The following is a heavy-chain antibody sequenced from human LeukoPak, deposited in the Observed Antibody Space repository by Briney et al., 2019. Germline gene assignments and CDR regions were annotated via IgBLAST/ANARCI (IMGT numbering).Heavy chain of an antibody. D-gene: IGHD5-18*01. J-gene: IGHJ4*02. CDR3: ARGGYSYGWDY. CDR1: GFTFSDHY. V-gene: IGHV3-72*01. CDR2: TRNKANSYTT. Sequence: GGSLRLSCAASGFTFSDHYMDWVRQAPGKGLEWVGRTRNKANSYTTEYAASVKGRFTISRDDSKNSLYLQMNSLKTEDTAVCYCARGGYSYGWDYWGQGTLVTASS.